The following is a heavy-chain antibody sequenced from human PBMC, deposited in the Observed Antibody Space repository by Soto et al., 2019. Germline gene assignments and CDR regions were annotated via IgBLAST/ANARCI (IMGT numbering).Heavy chain of an antibody. Sequence: ASVKVSCKASGYTFTSYGISWVRQAPGQGLEWMGWISAYNGNTNYAQKLQGRVTMTTDTSTSTAYMELRSLRSDDTAVYYCARDSSSSWPDAFDIWGQGTMVTVSS. CDR2: ISAYNGNT. CDR3: ARDSSSSWPDAFDI. J-gene: IGHJ3*02. CDR1: GYTFTSYG. V-gene: IGHV1-18*01. D-gene: IGHD6-13*01.